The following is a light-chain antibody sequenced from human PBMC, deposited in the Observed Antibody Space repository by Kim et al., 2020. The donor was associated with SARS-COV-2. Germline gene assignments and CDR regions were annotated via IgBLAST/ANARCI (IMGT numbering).Light chain of an antibody. V-gene: IGLV3-1*01. J-gene: IGLJ1*01. CDR1: KFGDKY. Sequence: SYELTQPPSVSVSPGQTASITCSGDKFGDKYVCWYQQKPGQSPVLVIYQDNKRPSGIPERFSGSNSGNTATLTIRGTQPMDEADYYCQAWDSNYVFGTGTKVTVL. CDR3: QAWDSNYV. CDR2: QDN.